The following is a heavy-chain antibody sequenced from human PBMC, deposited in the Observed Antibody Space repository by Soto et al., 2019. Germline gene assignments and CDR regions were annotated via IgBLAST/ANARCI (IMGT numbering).Heavy chain of an antibody. D-gene: IGHD4-4*01. Sequence: QVQLVQSGAEVKKPGSSVKVSCKASGGTFSSYAISWVRQAPGQGLEWMGGIIPIFGTANYAQKFQGRVMITADESTSTDYMELSSLRSEDTAVYYCARAPTVTTGSYFDYWGQGTLVTVSS. CDR3: ARAPTVTTGSYFDY. J-gene: IGHJ4*02. CDR1: GGTFSSYA. V-gene: IGHV1-69*12. CDR2: IIPIFGTA.